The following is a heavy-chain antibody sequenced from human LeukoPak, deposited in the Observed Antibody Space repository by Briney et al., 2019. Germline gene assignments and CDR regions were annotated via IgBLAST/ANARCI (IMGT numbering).Heavy chain of an antibody. CDR3: ARGLRFSNLVVVAPGLVDY. CDR2: INHSGST. CDR1: GGSFSGYY. D-gene: IGHD2-15*01. Sequence: SETLSLTCAVYGGSFSGYYWSWIRQPPGKGLEWIGEINHSGSTNYNPSLKSRVTISVDTSKNQFSLKLSSVTAADTAVYYCARGLRFSNLVVVAPGLVDYWGQGTLVTVSS. V-gene: IGHV4-34*01. J-gene: IGHJ4*02.